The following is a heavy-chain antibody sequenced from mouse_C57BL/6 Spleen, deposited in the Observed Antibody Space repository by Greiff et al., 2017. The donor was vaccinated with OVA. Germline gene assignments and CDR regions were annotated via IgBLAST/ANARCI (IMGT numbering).Heavy chain of an antibody. CDR2: ISSGSSTI. Sequence: EVQVVESGGGLVKPGGSLKLSCAASGFTFSDYGMHWVRQAPEKGLEWVAYISSGSSTIYYADTVKGRFTISRDNAKNTLFLQMTSLRSEDTAMYYCARQGLITTVVARYFDVWGTGTTVTVSS. J-gene: IGHJ1*03. CDR3: ARQGLITTVVARYFDV. CDR1: GFTFSDYG. D-gene: IGHD1-1*01. V-gene: IGHV5-17*01.